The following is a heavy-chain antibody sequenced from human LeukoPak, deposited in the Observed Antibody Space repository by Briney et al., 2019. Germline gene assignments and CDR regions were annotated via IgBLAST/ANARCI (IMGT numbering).Heavy chain of an antibody. J-gene: IGHJ5*02. CDR2: IIPIFGTA. Sequence: SVKVSCKASGGTFSSYAISWVRQAPGQGLEWMGGIIPIFGTANYAQKFQGRVTITTDESTSTAYMELSSLRSEDTAVYYCARDSSITGSTIWFDPWGQGTLVTVSS. D-gene: IGHD2-2*01. CDR1: GGTFSSYA. CDR3: ARDSSITGSTIWFDP. V-gene: IGHV1-69*05.